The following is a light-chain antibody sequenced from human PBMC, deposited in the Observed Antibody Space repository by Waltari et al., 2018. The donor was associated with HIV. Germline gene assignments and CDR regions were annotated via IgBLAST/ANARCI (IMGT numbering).Light chain of an antibody. J-gene: IGLJ2*01. V-gene: IGLV1-40*01. Sequence: QSVLTQPPSVSGAPGQRITIPCTGSTPNIGARYDVYWYQQLPGTAPKLLIYGNTDRPSGVPDRFSGSKSGTSASLVITGLQAEDEADYYCQSYDSSLSGPVFGGGTKLTVV. CDR1: TPNIGARYD. CDR3: QSYDSSLSGPV. CDR2: GNT.